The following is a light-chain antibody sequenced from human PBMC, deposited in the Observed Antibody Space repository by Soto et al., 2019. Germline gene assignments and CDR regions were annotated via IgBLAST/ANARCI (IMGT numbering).Light chain of an antibody. CDR1: QSISSW. CDR3: QYYNNYCWT. Sequence: DIQLTQSPSTLSASVGDRVTITCRASQSISSWLAWYQQKPGKAPKFLIYKTSNLESGVPSRFSGSGSGTEFTLTISRLQPADFATYYCQYYNNYCWTFGQGTKVEIK. CDR2: KTS. J-gene: IGKJ1*01. V-gene: IGKV1-5*03.